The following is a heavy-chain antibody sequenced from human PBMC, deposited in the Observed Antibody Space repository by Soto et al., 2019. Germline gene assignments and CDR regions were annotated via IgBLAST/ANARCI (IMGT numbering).Heavy chain of an antibody. CDR1: GGSISSGGYY. V-gene: IGHV4-31*03. J-gene: IGHJ6*02. D-gene: IGHD3-10*01. Sequence: NPSETLSLTCTVSGGSISSGGYYWSWIRQHPGKCLEWIGYIYYSGSTYYNPSLKSRVTISVDTSKNQFSLKLSSVTAADTAVYYCASNLLESLNYYGSGRGYYYYGMDVWGQGTTVTVYS. CDR3: ASNLLESLNYYGSGRGYYYYGMDV. CDR2: IYYSGST.